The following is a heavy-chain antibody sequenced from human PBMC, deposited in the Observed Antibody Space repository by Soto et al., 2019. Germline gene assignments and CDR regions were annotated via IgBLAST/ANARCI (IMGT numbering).Heavy chain of an antibody. CDR1: GFTFSSYW. CDR3: AKGFRRDTWIQLWSHAFDI. V-gene: IGHV3-74*01. D-gene: IGHD5-18*01. J-gene: IGHJ3*02. CDR2: INSDGSST. Sequence: GGSLRLSCAASGFTFSSYWMHWVRQAPGKGLVWVSRINSDGSSTSYADSVKGRFTISRDNAKNTLYLQMNSLRAEDTAVYYCAKGFRRDTWIQLWSHAFDIWGQGTMVIVSS.